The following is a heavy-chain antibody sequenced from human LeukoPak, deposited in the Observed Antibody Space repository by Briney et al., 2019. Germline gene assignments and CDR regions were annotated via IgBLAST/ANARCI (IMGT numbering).Heavy chain of an antibody. CDR1: GFTFRSYG. J-gene: IGHJ4*02. CDR2: IKQDGSEK. D-gene: IGHD4-23*01. Sequence: GGSLRLSCVASGFTFRSYGIHWVRQAPGKGLEWVANIKQDGSEKYYVDSVKGRFTISRDNAKNSLYLQMNSLRAEDTAVYYCASRNSLFIWGQGTLVTVSS. CDR3: ASRNSLFI. V-gene: IGHV3-7*01.